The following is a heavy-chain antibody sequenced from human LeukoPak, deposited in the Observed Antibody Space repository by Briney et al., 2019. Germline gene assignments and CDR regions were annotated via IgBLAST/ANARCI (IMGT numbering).Heavy chain of an antibody. CDR3: ASIVGSSSLYFDY. J-gene: IGHJ4*02. CDR2: IYHSGST. CDR1: GFTFSSYSM. V-gene: IGHV4-4*02. Sequence: GSLRLSCAASGFTFSSYSMNWVRQPPGKGLEWIGEIYHSGSTNYNPSLKSRVTISVDKSKNQFSLKLSSVTAADTTVYYCASIVGSSSLYFDYWGQGTLVTVSS. D-gene: IGHD6-13*01.